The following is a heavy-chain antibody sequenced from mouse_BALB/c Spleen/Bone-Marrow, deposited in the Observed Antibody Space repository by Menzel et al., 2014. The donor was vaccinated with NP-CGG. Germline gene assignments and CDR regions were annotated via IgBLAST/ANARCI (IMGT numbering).Heavy chain of an antibody. CDR2: IDPSDSET. D-gene: IGHD2-4*01. Sequence: QVQLKQSGAELVRPGASVKLSCKASGYTFTSYLMNWVKQRPGQGLEWIGMIDPSDSETHYNQMFKDKATLTVDKSSSTAYMQLSSLTSEDSAVYYCASGAIYYDYDEYYFDYWGQGTTLTVSS. J-gene: IGHJ2*01. CDR3: ASGAIYYDYDEYYFDY. V-gene: IGHV1-61*01. CDR1: GYTFTSYL.